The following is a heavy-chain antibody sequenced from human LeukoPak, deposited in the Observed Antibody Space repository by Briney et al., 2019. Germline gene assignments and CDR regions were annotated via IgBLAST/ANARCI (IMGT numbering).Heavy chain of an antibody. J-gene: IGHJ3*02. V-gene: IGHV1-18*01. CDR1: GYTFTSYG. Sequence: AASVKVSCKASGYTFTSYGISWVRQAPGQGLEWMGWISAYNGNTNYAQKLQGRVTMTTDTSTSTAYMELRSLRSDDTAVYYCARALMGATFDAFDIWGQGTMVTVSS. CDR2: ISAYNGNT. CDR3: ARALMGATFDAFDI. D-gene: IGHD1-26*01.